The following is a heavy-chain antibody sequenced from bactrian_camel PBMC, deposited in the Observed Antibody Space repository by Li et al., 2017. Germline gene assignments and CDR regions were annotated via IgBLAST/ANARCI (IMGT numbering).Heavy chain of an antibody. V-gene: IGHV3S26*01. CDR3: AASLCHEYDDYVWLEKLGL. CDR1: GYTSSRVC. D-gene: IGHD4*01. Sequence: VESGGDSVRTGQSLRLSCEASGYTSSRVCMAWFRQPPGKRREWVALESNQGDRGVIDPSSEGRFTVSTISHQGPKKTFHLMITNLKPEDTAVYYCAASLCHEYDDYVWLEKLGLWGQGTQVTVS. CDR2: ESNQGDRG. J-gene: IGHJ6*01.